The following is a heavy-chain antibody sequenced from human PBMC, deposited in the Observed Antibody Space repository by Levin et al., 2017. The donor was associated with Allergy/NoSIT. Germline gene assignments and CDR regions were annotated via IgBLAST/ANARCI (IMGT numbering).Heavy chain of an antibody. CDR1: GFTLSSYW. J-gene: IGHJ5*02. D-gene: IGHD3-16*01. V-gene: IGHV3-7*01. CDR3: ATLLGWGRFDA. Sequence: QAGGSLRLSCAASGFTLSSYWMNWIRQSAGERLEWVASINADASQIYYVDSVKGRFTISRDNAKNSLYLQMNSLSAEDAAVYYCATLLGWGRFDAWGQGTLVTVSS. CDR2: INADASQI.